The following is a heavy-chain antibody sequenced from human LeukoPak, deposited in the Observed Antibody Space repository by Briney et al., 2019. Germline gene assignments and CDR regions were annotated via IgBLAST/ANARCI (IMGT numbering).Heavy chain of an antibody. Sequence: GESLKISCEGSGYSFTSYWINWVRQMPGKGLEWMGIIFPSDFDTRYSPSFQGQVTMPVDKSSNTAYLQWSTVKASDTAMYYCARQTTFDVWGQGTMVTVSS. V-gene: IGHV5-51*01. CDR3: ARQTTFDV. CDR1: GYSFTSYW. J-gene: IGHJ3*01. CDR2: IFPSDFDT. D-gene: IGHD4-11*01.